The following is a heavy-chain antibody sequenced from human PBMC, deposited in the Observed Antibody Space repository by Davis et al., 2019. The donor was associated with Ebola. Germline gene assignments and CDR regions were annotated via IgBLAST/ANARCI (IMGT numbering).Heavy chain of an antibody. V-gene: IGHV3-7*01. J-gene: IGHJ4*02. Sequence: GESLKISYAASGFNFDNYWMSWVRQVPGKGLEWVANIRQDGSQNYYMDSVRGRFTISRVNAKNSLFLQMNSLRAEDTAVYHCVRGNYGDYIGKSGGILDYWGQGTLVTVSS. CDR2: IRQDGSQN. CDR1: GFNFDNYW. D-gene: IGHD4-17*01. CDR3: VRGNYGDYIGKSGGILDY.